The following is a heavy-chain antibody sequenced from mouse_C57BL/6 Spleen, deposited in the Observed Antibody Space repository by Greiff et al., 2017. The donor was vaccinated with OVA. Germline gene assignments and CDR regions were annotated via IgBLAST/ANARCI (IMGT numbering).Heavy chain of an antibody. Sequence: VQLQQSGAELVRPGASVTLSCKASGYTFTDYEMHWVKQTPVHGLEWIGAIDPETGGTAYNQKFKGKAIRTADKSSSTAYMELRSLTSEDSAVYYCTREGGWLLFFDYWGQGTTLTVSS. CDR2: IDPETGGT. D-gene: IGHD2-3*01. J-gene: IGHJ2*01. V-gene: IGHV1-15*01. CDR1: GYTFTDYE. CDR3: TREGGWLLFFDY.